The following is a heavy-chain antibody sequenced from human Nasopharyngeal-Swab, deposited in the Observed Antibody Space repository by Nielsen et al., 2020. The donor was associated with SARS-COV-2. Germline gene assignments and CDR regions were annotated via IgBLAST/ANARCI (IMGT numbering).Heavy chain of an antibody. V-gene: IGHV3-74*01. CDR1: GLTFSTYW. J-gene: IGHJ4*02. CDR2: INRAGSST. D-gene: IGHD6-19*01. Sequence: GGSLRLSCAASGLTFSTYWMHWVRQAPGKGLVWVSRINRAGSSTSYADSVKGRFTISRENAKNTLYLQMNSLRVEDTAVYYCARETAVAGDYYCDYWGQGTLVAVSS. CDR3: ARETAVAGDYYCDY.